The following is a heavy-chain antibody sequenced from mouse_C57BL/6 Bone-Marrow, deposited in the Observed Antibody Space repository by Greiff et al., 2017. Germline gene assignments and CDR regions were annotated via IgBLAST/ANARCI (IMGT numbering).Heavy chain of an antibody. Sequence: EVMLVESGGGLVQSGRSLRLSCATSGFTFSDFYMEWVRQAPGKGLAWIAASRHRANDYTTEYSSSVKGRFIVSRDTSQSSIYHQRNALRDEDTTIYYCTREEEDPPFAYWGQGTLVTVSA. CDR3: TREEEDPPFAY. CDR2: SRHRANDYTT. V-gene: IGHV7-1*01. CDR1: GFTFSDFY. J-gene: IGHJ3*01.